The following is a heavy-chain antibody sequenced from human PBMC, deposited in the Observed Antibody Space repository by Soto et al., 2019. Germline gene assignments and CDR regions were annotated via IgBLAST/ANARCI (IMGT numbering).Heavy chain of an antibody. J-gene: IGHJ4*02. CDR3: ARCIWAGHPGFDY. Sequence: QVQLQESGPGLVKPSQTLSLTCPFSGGSISRGGYYWSWIRQPPGKGLEWIGYIYYSGSTYYNPSLKSRVTISVDTSKNQFSLKLSSVTAADTAVYYCARCIWAGHPGFDYWGQGTLVTVSS. V-gene: IGHV4-31*03. CDR1: GGSISRGGYY. D-gene: IGHD7-27*01. CDR2: IYYSGST.